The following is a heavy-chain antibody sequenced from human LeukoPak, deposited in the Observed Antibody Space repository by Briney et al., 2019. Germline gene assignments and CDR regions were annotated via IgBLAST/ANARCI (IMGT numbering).Heavy chain of an antibody. V-gene: IGHV1-18*01. CDR1: GYTFTSYG. J-gene: IGHJ4*02. D-gene: IGHD3-3*01. CDR3: ARDGKYYDFWSGYYALYSFDY. Sequence: GASVKGSCKASGYTFTSYGISWVRQAPGQGIEWMGWISAYNGNTNYAQQTQGRVTMTKDTSTRTAYMELRSLRSDDTAVYYCARDGKYYDFWSGYYALYSFDYWGQGTLVTVSS. CDR2: ISAYNGNT.